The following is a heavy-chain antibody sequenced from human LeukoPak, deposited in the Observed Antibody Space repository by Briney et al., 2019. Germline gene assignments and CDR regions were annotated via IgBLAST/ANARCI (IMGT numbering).Heavy chain of an antibody. V-gene: IGHV1-8*01. CDR3: AKVAPRYNQFDY. J-gene: IGHJ4*02. CDR2: MNPNSGNT. CDR1: GYTFTSND. D-gene: IGHD1-14*01. Sequence: ASVKVSCKASGYTFTSNDINWVRQATGQGLEWVGWMNPNSGNTGYAQKFQGGVTMTRDTSINTAYMELSSLRSEDTAVYYCAKVAPRYNQFDYWGQGTLVTVSS.